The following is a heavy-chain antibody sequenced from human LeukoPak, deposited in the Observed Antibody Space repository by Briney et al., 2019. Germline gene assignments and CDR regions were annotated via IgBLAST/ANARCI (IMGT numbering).Heavy chain of an antibody. CDR2: INPDSGGT. V-gene: IGHV1-2*02. J-gene: IGHJ6*02. Sequence: ASVKVSCKASGYTSTGYYMHWVRQAPGQGLEWMGWINPDSGGTNYAQKFQGRVTMTRDTSISTAYMELSRLRSDDTAVYYCAREYCSSTSCYLYYYYGMDVWGQGTTVTVSS. D-gene: IGHD2-2*01. CDR3: AREYCSSTSCYLYYYYGMDV. CDR1: GYTSTGYY.